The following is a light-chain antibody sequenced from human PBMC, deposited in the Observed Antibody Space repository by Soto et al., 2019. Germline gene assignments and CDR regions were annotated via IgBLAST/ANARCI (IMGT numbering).Light chain of an antibody. CDR2: GAS. J-gene: IGKJ5*01. CDR1: QSVSSN. CDR3: QKANSFPIT. Sequence: EIVMTQSPATLSVSPGERATLSCRASQSVSSNLAWYQQKPGQAPRLLIYGASTRATGIPARFSGSGSGTEFTLTISSLQPEDFATYYCQKANSFPITCGQGTRLEIK. V-gene: IGKV3-15*01.